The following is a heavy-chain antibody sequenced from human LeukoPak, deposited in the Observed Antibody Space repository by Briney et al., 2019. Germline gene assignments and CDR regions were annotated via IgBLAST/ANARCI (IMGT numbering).Heavy chain of an antibody. CDR3: ARAQAGNYDWPLDL. D-gene: IGHD5-12*01. V-gene: IGHV1-69*05. CDR1: GGTFSNYA. J-gene: IGHJ5*02. Sequence: ASVKVSCKASGGTFSNYALSWVRQAPGQGLEWMGAIIPFLDTSNYPPKFQDRVTITTDESTSTAYMELSSLRSDDTAVYYCARAQAGNYDWPLDLWGQGTLVTVFS. CDR2: IIPFLDTS.